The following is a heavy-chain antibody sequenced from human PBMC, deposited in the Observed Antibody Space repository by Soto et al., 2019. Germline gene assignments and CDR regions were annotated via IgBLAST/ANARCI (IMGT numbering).Heavy chain of an antibody. D-gene: IGHD4-17*01. J-gene: IGHJ2*01. CDR2: ISPYNGDT. CDR3: TRDDRQADYGAKWYFDL. V-gene: IGHV1-18*01. Sequence: QVQLVQSGVEVKMPGASVKVSCKASGYTFNNYGISWVRQGPGQGLEWMGWISPYNGDTNSAPRFQGRVTMTTDTSTSTAYMELRSLRSDDTAVYYCTRDDRQADYGAKWYFDLWGRGTLVTVSS. CDR1: GYTFNNYG.